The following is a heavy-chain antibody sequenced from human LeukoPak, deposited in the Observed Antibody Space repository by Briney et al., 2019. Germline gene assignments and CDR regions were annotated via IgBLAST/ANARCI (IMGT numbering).Heavy chain of an antibody. CDR3: ARAKDGDYYYYYMDV. CDR2: ISAYNGNT. Sequence: VASVKVSCKASGYTFTSYGISWVRQAPGQGLEWMGWISAYNGNTNYAQKLQGRVTMTTDTSTSTAYMELRSLRSDDTAVYYCARAKDGDYYYYYMDVWGKGTTVTISS. D-gene: IGHD4-17*01. J-gene: IGHJ6*03. CDR1: GYTFTSYG. V-gene: IGHV1-18*01.